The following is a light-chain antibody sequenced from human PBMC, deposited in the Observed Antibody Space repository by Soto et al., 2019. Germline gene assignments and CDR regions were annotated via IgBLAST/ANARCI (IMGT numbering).Light chain of an antibody. Sequence: DIQMTQSPSSLSASVGDRVTITCQASQDISNYLNWYQQKPGKAPKLLIYDASNLETGVPSRFSGSGSGTDFTFTISSLQPEDIATYYCQQYDNRLITFGQGTRLEI. CDR1: QDISNY. CDR3: QQYDNRLIT. CDR2: DAS. J-gene: IGKJ5*01. V-gene: IGKV1-33*01.